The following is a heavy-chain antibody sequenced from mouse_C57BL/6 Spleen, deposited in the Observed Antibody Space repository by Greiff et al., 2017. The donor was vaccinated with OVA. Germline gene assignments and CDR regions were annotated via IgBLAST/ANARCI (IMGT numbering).Heavy chain of an antibody. J-gene: IGHJ2*01. D-gene: IGHD2-4*01. CDR3: ARGANDYDGYYFDY. Sequence: QVQLQQSGAELVRPGTSVKMSCKASGYTFTNYWIGWAKQRPGHGLEWIADIYPGGGYTNYNEKFKGKATLTADKSSSTAYMQFSSLTSEDSAIYCSARGANDYDGYYFDYWGQGTTLTVSS. CDR1: GYTFTNYW. CDR2: IYPGGGYT. V-gene: IGHV1-63*01.